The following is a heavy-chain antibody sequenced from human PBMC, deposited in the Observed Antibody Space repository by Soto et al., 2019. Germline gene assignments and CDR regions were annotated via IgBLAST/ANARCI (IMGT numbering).Heavy chain of an antibody. CDR1: GYSFTSYW. CDR3: ARNSGWFQDEYYFDY. J-gene: IGHJ4*02. Sequence: PGESLKISCKGSGYSFTSYWIGWVRQMPGKGLEWMGIIYPGDSDTRYSPSFQGQVTISADKSISTAYLQWSSLKASDTAMYYCARNSGWFQDEYYFDYWGQGTLVTVSS. D-gene: IGHD6-19*01. V-gene: IGHV5-51*01. CDR2: IYPGDSDT.